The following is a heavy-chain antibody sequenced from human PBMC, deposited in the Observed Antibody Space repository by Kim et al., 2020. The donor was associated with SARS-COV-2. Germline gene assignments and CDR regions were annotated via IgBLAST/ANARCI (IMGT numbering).Heavy chain of an antibody. D-gene: IGHD6-6*01. CDR1: GFTVSSNY. V-gene: IGHV3-66*01. CDR2: IYSGGST. CDR3: ASELVGRNYYYYMDV. Sequence: GGSLRLSCAASGFTVSSNYMSWVRQAPGKGLEWVSVIYSGGSTYYADSVKGRFTISRDNSKNTLYLQMNSLRAEDTAVYYCASELVGRNYYYYMDVWGKGTTVTVSS. J-gene: IGHJ6*03.